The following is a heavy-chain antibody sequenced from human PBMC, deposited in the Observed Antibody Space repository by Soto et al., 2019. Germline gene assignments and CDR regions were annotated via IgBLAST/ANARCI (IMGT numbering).Heavy chain of an antibody. CDR3: ARVVGGVVVGGNWFDP. CDR2: IYYSGST. J-gene: IGHJ5*02. D-gene: IGHD6-19*01. Sequence: QVQLQESGPGLVKPSETLSLTCTVSGGAVSSGSYYWSWIRQPPGMGLEWFGYIYYSGSTNYNPSIKSRVIRAVDTYMNQFSMKLSSVTAADTAVYYCARVVGGVVVGGNWFDPWGQGTLVTVSS. V-gene: IGHV4-61*01. CDR1: GGAVSSGSYY.